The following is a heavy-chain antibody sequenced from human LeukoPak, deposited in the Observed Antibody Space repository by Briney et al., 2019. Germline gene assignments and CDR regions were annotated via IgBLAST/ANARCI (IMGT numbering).Heavy chain of an antibody. V-gene: IGHV1-69*05. D-gene: IGHD4-17*01. Sequence: SVKVSCKASGGSFSSYAIRWVREAPGQGLEWMVRIIPIFGTANYAQKFQGRVTITTDESTSTAYMEQSSLRSEDTAVYYGARSNETPDYGDYQSAYDAFDIWGQGTMVTVSS. J-gene: IGHJ3*02. CDR2: IIPIFGTA. CDR1: GGSFSSYA. CDR3: ARSNETPDYGDYQSAYDAFDI.